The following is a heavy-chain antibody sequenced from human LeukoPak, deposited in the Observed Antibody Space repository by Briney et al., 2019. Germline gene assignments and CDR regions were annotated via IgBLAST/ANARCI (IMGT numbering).Heavy chain of an antibody. J-gene: IGHJ4*02. Sequence: ASVKVSCKASGYTFTGSYMHWVRQAPGQGLEWMGWINPNSGGTNYAQKFQGRVTMTRDSSISTAYMELSRLRSDDTAVYYCARAAPENHDSSGYYGYFDYWGQGTLVTVSS. CDR1: GYTFTGSY. V-gene: IGHV1-2*02. D-gene: IGHD3-22*01. CDR2: INPNSGGT. CDR3: ARAAPENHDSSGYYGYFDY.